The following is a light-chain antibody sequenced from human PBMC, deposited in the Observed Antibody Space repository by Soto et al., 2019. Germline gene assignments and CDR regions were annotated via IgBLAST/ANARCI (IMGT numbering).Light chain of an antibody. CDR2: AAS. Sequence: DIQMTQTPSSLSASVEDRVIITCRARQSISNHLNWYKQKPGKAPKLLIFAASSLQSGVPSRFSGSRSGPDFTLTISSLQPEDFATYYCQQSYSSPPTFGQGTKVDIK. CDR3: QQSYSSPPT. V-gene: IGKV1-39*01. J-gene: IGKJ1*01. CDR1: QSISNH.